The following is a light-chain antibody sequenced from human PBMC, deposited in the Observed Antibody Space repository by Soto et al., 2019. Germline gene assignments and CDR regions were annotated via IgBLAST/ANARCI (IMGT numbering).Light chain of an antibody. CDR2: AAS. Sequence: EVVLTQSPATLSLSPGQGATLFCRASQSVGSSLAWYQHIPGQAPRLLIYAASNRAPGIPASFSGSGSGTDFTLTIPSLEPEDFAVYYCQHRVNWPLTFGGGTKVDIK. J-gene: IGKJ4*01. CDR3: QHRVNWPLT. V-gene: IGKV3-11*01. CDR1: QSVGSS.